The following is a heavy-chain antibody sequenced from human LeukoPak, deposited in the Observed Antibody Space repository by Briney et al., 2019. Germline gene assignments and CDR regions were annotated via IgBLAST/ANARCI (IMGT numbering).Heavy chain of an antibody. Sequence: GASVKVSCKASGYTFTSYYMHWVRQAPGQGLEWMGIINPSGGSTSYAQKFQGRVTMTRDTSTSTVYMELSSLRSEDTAVYYCARAELRYFDWLLPFVYWGQGTLVTVSS. V-gene: IGHV1-46*01. J-gene: IGHJ4*02. CDR2: INPSGGST. CDR3: ARAELRYFDWLLPFVY. CDR1: GYTFTSYY. D-gene: IGHD3-9*01.